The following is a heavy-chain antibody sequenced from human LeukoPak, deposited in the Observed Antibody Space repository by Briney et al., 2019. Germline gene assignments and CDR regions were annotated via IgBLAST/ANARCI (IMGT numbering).Heavy chain of an antibody. CDR1: GFTFSSYA. CDR3: ARFSGSGSYYLFSQEQSDY. V-gene: IGHV3-21*01. Sequence: PGGSLRLSCAASGFTFSSYAMSWVRQAPGKGLEWVPSISSSSSYIYYADSVKGRFTISRDNAKKSLYLQMNSLRAEDTAVYFCARFSGSGSYYLFSQEQSDYWGQGALVTVSS. D-gene: IGHD3-10*01. J-gene: IGHJ4*02. CDR2: ISSSSSYI.